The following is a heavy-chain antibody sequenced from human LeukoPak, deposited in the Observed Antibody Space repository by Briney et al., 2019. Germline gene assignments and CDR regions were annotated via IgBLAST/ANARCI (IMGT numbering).Heavy chain of an antibody. J-gene: IGHJ6*03. Sequence: ASVTVSCKASGYTFSSYDINWVRQAPGQGLEWMGWMNPNSGNTGYTQKFQGRVTITLNTSISTAYMELSSLRSDDTAIYYCARGERSRYQLLLGGRVYYMDVWGEGTTVTVSS. CDR1: GYTFSSYD. D-gene: IGHD2-2*01. CDR3: ARGERSRYQLLLGGRVYYMDV. V-gene: IGHV1-8*03. CDR2: MNPNSGNT.